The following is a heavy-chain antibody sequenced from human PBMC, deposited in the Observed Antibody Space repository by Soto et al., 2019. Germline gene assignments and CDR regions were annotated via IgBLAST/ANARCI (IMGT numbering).Heavy chain of an antibody. Sequence: QVQLVQSGAEVKKPGASVKVSCKASGYTFTSYAMHWVRQAPGQRLEWMGWINAGNGNTKYSQKFQGRVTITRDTSASTAYMELSSLRSEDTAVYYCARLGRYCSSTSCYINYYGMDVWGQGTTVTVSS. V-gene: IGHV1-3*01. CDR3: ARLGRYCSSTSCYINYYGMDV. J-gene: IGHJ6*02. D-gene: IGHD2-2*02. CDR2: INAGNGNT. CDR1: GYTFTSYA.